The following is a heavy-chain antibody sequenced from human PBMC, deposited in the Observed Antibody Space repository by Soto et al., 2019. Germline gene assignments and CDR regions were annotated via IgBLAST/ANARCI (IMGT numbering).Heavy chain of an antibody. V-gene: IGHV3-30-3*01. CDR1: GFSFSISP. J-gene: IGHJ4*02. D-gene: IGHD7-27*01. CDR2: ISYDGTNK. CDR3: ARDPKTSGGQHWAFNYFDS. Sequence: GGSLRLSCAASGFSFSISPMHWVRQAPGKGPEWVALISYDGTNKFYADSVKGRFTISKDNSKSTLYLQVDSLRPEDAAVYYCARDPKTSGGQHWAFNYFDSWGQGALVTVSS.